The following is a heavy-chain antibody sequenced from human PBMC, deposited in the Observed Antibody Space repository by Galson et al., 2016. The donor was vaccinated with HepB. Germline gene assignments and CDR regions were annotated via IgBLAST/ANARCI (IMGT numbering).Heavy chain of an antibody. J-gene: IGHJ4*02. CDR2: ISGRGDET. Sequence: SLRLSCATSGITFWSSAVTWVRQAPGMGPEWVSTISGRGDETFYTDGVRGRFTISRDHFKSTVYLQMTSLRTEDSAVYFCAKGGHFSFHDYWGQGTLVTVSS. CDR1: GITFWSSA. V-gene: IGHV3-23*01. CDR3: AKGGHFSFHDY. D-gene: IGHD2-21*01.